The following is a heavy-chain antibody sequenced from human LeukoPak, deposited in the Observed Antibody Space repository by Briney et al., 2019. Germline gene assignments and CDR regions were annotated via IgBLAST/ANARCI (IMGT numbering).Heavy chain of an antibody. D-gene: IGHD6-19*01. CDR1: GYTFTGYY. J-gene: IGHJ6*02. V-gene: IGHV1-2*02. CDR3: ASSVAGTPLDFYYYYGMDV. CDR2: INPNSGGT. Sequence: ASVKVSCKASGYTFTGYYMHWVRQAPGQGLEWMGWINPNSGGTNYAQKFQGRVTMTRDTSISTAYMELSRLRSDDTAVYYCASSVAGTPLDFYYYYGMDVWGQGITVTVSS.